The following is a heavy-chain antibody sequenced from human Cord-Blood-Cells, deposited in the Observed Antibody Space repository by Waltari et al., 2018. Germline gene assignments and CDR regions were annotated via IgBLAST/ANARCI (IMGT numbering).Heavy chain of an antibody. Sequence: QVTLKESGPVLVKPTATLTLTCTASGFSLSNARMGVSWLRPPPGKALEWLAQIFSNDEKSYSTSLKSRPTISKDTSKSQVVLTMTNMDPVDTATYCCARILSGWNYPFDYWGQGTLVTVSS. D-gene: IGHD1-7*01. V-gene: IGHV2-26*01. CDR1: GFSLSNARMG. CDR2: IFSNDEK. CDR3: ARILSGWNYPFDY. J-gene: IGHJ4*02.